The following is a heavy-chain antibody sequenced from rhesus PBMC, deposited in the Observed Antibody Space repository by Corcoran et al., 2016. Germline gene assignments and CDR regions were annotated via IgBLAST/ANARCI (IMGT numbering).Heavy chain of an antibody. CDR2: IVDSSEST. D-gene: IGHD3-3*01. Sequence: QVQLQESGPGLVKPSETLSLTCAVSGGSISGYWWGWIRQPPGKGLEWIGYIVDSSESTYYNPSIKSRVTSSTGTSKNQFALKLASVTAADTAVYYCAGGTTILGRVDYWGQGVLVTVSS. J-gene: IGHJ4*01. CDR3: AGGTTILGRVDY. V-gene: IGHV4-165*01. CDR1: GGSISGYW.